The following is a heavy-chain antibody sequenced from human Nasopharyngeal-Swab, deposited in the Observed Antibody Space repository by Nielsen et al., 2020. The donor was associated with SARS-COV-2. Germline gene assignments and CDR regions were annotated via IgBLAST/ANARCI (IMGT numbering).Heavy chain of an antibody. J-gene: IGHJ5*02. CDR2: IRSKAYGGTT. D-gene: IGHD3-16*02. Sequence: WIRQPPGKGLEWVGFIRSKAYGGTTEYAASVKGRFTISRDDSKSIAYLQMNSLETEDTAVYYCTRSYDYVWGSYRKSWGQGTLVTVSS. V-gene: IGHV3-49*02. CDR3: TRSYDYVWGSYRKS.